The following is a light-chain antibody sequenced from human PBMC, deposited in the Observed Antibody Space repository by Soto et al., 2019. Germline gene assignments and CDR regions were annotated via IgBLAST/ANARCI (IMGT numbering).Light chain of an antibody. J-gene: IGKJ4*01. V-gene: IGKV2-30*01. Sequence: DVVMTQSPLSLPVTLGQPASISCRSSQSIVYTDGNTYLNWFHQRPGQSPRRLIYQVSTRDSGVPDRFSGGGSGTDFTLKIDRVEAEDVGVYYCMQGTHSPPTIGGGTTLEIK. CDR3: MQGTHSPPT. CDR2: QVS. CDR1: QSIVYTDGNTY.